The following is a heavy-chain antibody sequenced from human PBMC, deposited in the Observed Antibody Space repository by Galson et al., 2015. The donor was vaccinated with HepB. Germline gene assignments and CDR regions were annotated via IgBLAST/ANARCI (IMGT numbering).Heavy chain of an antibody. CDR3: ARDGASIVGATNFDY. Sequence: SLRLSCAASGFTFSSYGMHWVRQAPGKGLEWVAVIWYDGSNKYYADSVKGRFTISRDNSKNTLYLQMNSLRAEDTAVYYCARDGASIVGATNFDYWGQGTLVTVSS. CDR1: GFTFSSYG. D-gene: IGHD1-26*01. V-gene: IGHV3-33*01. CDR2: IWYDGSNK. J-gene: IGHJ4*02.